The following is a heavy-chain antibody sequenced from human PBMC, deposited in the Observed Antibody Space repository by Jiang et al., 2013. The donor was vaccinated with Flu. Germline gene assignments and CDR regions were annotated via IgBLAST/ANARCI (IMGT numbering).Heavy chain of an antibody. D-gene: IGHD2/OR15-2a*01. V-gene: IGHV3-48*01. J-gene: IGHJ1*01. CDR1: GFTFSSYS. CDR3: AGVIGRH. Sequence: VQLVESGGGLVQPGGSLRLSCAASGFTFSSYSMNWVRQAPGKGLEWVSYISSSSGTIYYADSVKGRFTISRDNAKNSLYLQMNSLRAEDTAVYYCAGVIGRHWGQGHPGHRL. CDR2: ISSSSGTI.